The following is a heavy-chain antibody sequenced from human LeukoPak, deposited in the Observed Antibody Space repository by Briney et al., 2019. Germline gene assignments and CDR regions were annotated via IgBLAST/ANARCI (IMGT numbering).Heavy chain of an antibody. CDR1: GYTFTGYY. D-gene: IGHD1-26*01. J-gene: IGHJ4*02. Sequence: ASVKVSCKASGYTFTGYYKHWVRQAPGQGLEWMGWINPNSGGTNYAQKFQGRVTMTRDTSISTAYMELSRLRSDDTAVYYCARSVVGATWVDYWGQGTLVTVSS. CDR3: ARSVVGATWVDY. CDR2: INPNSGGT. V-gene: IGHV1-2*02.